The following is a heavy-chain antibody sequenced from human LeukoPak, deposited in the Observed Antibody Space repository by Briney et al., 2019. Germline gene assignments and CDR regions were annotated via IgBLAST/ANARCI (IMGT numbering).Heavy chain of an antibody. CDR2: IYYSGST. CDR1: GGSISSSSYY. D-gene: IGHD6-19*01. Sequence: SETLSLTCTVSGGSISSSSYYWGWIRQPPGKGLEWIGSIYYSGSTYYNPSLKSRVTISVDRSKNQFSLKLSSVTAADTAVYYCARDRFVFGSSGHWFDPWGQGTLVTVSS. J-gene: IGHJ5*02. V-gene: IGHV4-39*07. CDR3: ARDRFVFGSSGHWFDP.